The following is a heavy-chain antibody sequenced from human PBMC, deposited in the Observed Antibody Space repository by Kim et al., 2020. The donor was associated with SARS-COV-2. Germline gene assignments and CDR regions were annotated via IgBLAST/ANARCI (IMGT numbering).Heavy chain of an antibody. J-gene: IGHJ4*02. CDR1: GGSSNNGHW. D-gene: IGHD3-16*01. CDR2: AHHSGYA. Sequence: SETLSLTCVVSGGSSNNGHWWSWVRQPPGKGLEWIGQAHHSGYANYNPSLKSRVIMSVDQSQRQISLTVTSVTAADTAVYYCARGADYVWGDWGQGILVTVSS. CDR3: ARGADYVWGD. V-gene: IGHV4-4*02.